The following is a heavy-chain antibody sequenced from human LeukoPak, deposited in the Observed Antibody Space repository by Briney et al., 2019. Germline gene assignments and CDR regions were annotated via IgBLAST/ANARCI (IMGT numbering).Heavy chain of an antibody. CDR3: AKDILSGINYDSSGYSIDY. V-gene: IGHV3-21*04. J-gene: IGHJ4*02. CDR2: ISSSSSYI. D-gene: IGHD3-22*01. Sequence: PGESLRLSCAAFGFTFSSYSMNWVRQAPGKGLEWVSSISSSSSYIYYADSVKGRFTISRDNAKNSLYLQMNSLRAEDTALYYCAKDILSGINYDSSGYSIDYWGQGTLVTVSS. CDR1: GFTFSSYS.